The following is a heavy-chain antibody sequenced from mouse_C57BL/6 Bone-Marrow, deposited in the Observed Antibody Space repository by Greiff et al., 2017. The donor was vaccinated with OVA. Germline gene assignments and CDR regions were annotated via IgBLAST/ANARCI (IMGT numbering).Heavy chain of an antibody. CDR1: GYAFSSSW. CDR2: IYPGDGDT. D-gene: IGHD3-1*01. J-gene: IGHJ2*01. Sequence: QVQLQQSGPELVKPGASVKISCKASGYAFSSSWMNWVKQRPGKGLEWIGRIYPGDGDTNYNGKFKGKATLTADKSSSTAYMQLSSLTSEDSAVYFCARKEQLGRYYFDYWGQGTTLTVSS. V-gene: IGHV1-82*01. CDR3: ARKEQLGRYYFDY.